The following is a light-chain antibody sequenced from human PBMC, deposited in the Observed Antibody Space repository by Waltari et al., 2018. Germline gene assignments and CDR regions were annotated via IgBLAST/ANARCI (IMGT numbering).Light chain of an antibody. J-gene: IGLJ3*02. CDR1: TGPVASGHY. Sequence: QTVVTQEPSLTVSPGGTVTLTCTSSTGPVASGHYPSWFQQMPGQAPRALIFSSTIKYSWTPARFSGSLLGGKAALTLSSVQPEDEAYYYCLLHFGGDQLVFGGGTRLTVL. CDR2: SST. V-gene: IGLV7-43*01. CDR3: LLHFGGDQLV.